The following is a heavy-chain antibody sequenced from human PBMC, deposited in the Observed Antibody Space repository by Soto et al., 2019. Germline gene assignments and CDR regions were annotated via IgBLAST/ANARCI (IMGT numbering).Heavy chain of an antibody. Sequence: EVQLLESGGGLVQPGGSLRLSCAASGFTFSSYAMSWVRQAPGKGLEWVSAISGSGGSTYYADAGKGRLTIPRDNSKNTLYLQRNSLRAEDTGVSYCAKDIELEPEPPYNWFDPWGQGTLVTVSS. CDR2: ISGSGGST. D-gene: IGHD1-1*01. CDR1: GFTFSSYA. J-gene: IGHJ5*02. V-gene: IGHV3-23*01. CDR3: AKDIELEPEPPYNWFDP.